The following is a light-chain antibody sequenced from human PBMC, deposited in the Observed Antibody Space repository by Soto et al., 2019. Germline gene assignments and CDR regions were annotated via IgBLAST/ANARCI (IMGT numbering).Light chain of an antibody. J-gene: IGLJ2*01. Sequence: QSVLTQPRSVSGSPGQSVTISCTGTSSDVGSYNYVSWYQQYPGKAPKFIIYDVSKRPSGVPDRFSGSKSGNTASLTISGLQAEDEADYYCCSYAGSYTFVLFGGGTQLTVL. CDR2: DVS. CDR1: SSDVGSYNY. V-gene: IGLV2-11*01. CDR3: CSYAGSYTFVL.